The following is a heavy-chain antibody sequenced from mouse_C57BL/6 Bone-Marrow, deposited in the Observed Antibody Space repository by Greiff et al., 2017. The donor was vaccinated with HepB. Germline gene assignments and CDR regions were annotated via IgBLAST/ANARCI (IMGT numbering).Heavy chain of an antibody. Sequence: QVQLKQSGAELARPGASVKLSCKASGYTFTSYGISWVKQRTGQGLEWIGEIYPRSGNTYYNEKFKGKATLTADKSSSTAYMELRSLTSEDSAVYFGARGRWLLLAYWGQGTLVTVSA. V-gene: IGHV1-81*01. D-gene: IGHD2-3*01. CDR2: IYPRSGNT. J-gene: IGHJ3*01. CDR1: GYTFTSYG. CDR3: ARGRWLLLAY.